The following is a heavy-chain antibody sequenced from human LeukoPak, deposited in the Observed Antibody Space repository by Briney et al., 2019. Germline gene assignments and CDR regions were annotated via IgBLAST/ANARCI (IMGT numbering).Heavy chain of an antibody. Sequence: GGSLRLSCAASGFTFSSYSMNWVRQAPGKGLEWVSYISSSSSTIYYADSVKGRFTISRDNAKNTLYLQMNSLRAEDTAVYYCAKDRRIAVAGTLDYWGQGTLVTVSS. V-gene: IGHV3-48*04. J-gene: IGHJ4*02. D-gene: IGHD6-19*01. CDR1: GFTFSSYS. CDR2: ISSSSSTI. CDR3: AKDRRIAVAGTLDY.